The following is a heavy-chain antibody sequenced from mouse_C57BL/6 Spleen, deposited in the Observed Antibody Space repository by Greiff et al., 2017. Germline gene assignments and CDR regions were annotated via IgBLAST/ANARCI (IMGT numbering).Heavy chain of an antibody. D-gene: IGHD2-1*01. V-gene: IGHV1-54*01. J-gene: IGHJ3*01. CDR1: GYAFTNYL. CDR2: INPGSGGT. CDR3: ARDHGKALFAY. Sequence: VQLQQSGAELVRPGTSVKVSCKASGYAFTNYLIEWVKQRPGQGLEWIGVINPGSGGTNDNEKFKGKATLTADKSSSTAYMQLSSLTSEDSAVYVCARDHGKALFAYWGQGTLVTVSA.